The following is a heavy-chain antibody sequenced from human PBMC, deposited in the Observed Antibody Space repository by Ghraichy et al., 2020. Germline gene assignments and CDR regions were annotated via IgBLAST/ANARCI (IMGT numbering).Heavy chain of an antibody. CDR1: GDSVSSSSYY. CDR2: IFYTGST. Sequence: LETLSLTCTVSGDSVSSSSYYWGWLRQSPGKGLEWIGSIFYTGSTYYNPSLKSRVTISVDTSKSQFSLKLSSVTAADTAVYYCAKSFAARPADHWGQGTLVTVSS. J-gene: IGHJ4*02. V-gene: IGHV4-39*01. D-gene: IGHD6-6*01. CDR3: AKSFAARPADH.